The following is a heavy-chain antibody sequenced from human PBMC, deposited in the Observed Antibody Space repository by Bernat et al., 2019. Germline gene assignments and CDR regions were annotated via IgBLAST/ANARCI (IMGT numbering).Heavy chain of an antibody. CDR2: ISSSSSYT. CDR3: ARVGHPSYGDYGYIVHGMDV. V-gene: IGHV3-11*06. Sequence: QVQLVESGGGLVKPGGSLRLSCAASGFTFSDYYMSWIRQAPGKGLEWVSYISSSSSYTNYADSVKGRFTISRDNAKNSLYLQMNSLRAEDTAVYYCARVGHPSYGDYGYIVHGMDVWGQGTTVTVSS. D-gene: IGHD4-17*01. CDR1: GFTFSDYY. J-gene: IGHJ6*02.